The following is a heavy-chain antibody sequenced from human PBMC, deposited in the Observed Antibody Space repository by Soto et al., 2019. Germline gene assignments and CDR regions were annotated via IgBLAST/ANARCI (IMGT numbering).Heavy chain of an antibody. Sequence: GGSLRLSCAASGFSFSGSAIHWVRQASGEGLEWVGRIRAKSNKYATLYAESLKGRFTISRDDSQSTAYLEMNSLKTEDTAVYYCNSGSYYSSIWGQGTLVTAPQ. D-gene: IGHD1-26*01. CDR2: IRAKSNKYAT. CDR3: NSGSYYSSI. V-gene: IGHV3-73*01. CDR1: GFSFSGSA. J-gene: IGHJ4*02.